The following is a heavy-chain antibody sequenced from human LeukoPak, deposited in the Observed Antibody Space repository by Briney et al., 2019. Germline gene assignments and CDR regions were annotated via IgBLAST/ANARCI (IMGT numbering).Heavy chain of an antibody. Sequence: SGPTLVNPTQTLTLTCTFSGFSLTSREMGVGWIRQPPGKALVWLALIYWDDDKRYSPSLKTRLTITKDTSKNQVVLTMTNLDPVDTATYYCARSRGIVPTLDYWGQGTLVTVFS. CDR3: ARSRGIVPTLDY. CDR2: IYWDDDK. J-gene: IGHJ4*02. CDR1: GFSLTSREMG. D-gene: IGHD2-2*01. V-gene: IGHV2-5*02.